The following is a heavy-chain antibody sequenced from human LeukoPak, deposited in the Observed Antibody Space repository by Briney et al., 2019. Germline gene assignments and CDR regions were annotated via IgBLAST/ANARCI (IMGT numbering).Heavy chain of an antibody. Sequence: WGSLRLSCAASGFTFNKYWMQWVRQAPGKGLVWVSHINFDGSSTTYADSVKGRFTISRDNAKNTLYLEMNSLRAEDTAVYYCARADIFDYWGQGSLVTVSS. D-gene: IGHD2-15*01. CDR2: INFDGSST. CDR3: ARADIFDY. J-gene: IGHJ4*02. V-gene: IGHV3-74*01. CDR1: GFTFNKYW.